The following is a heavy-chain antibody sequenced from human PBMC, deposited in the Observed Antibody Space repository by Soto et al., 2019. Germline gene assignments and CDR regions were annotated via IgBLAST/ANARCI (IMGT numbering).Heavy chain of an antibody. CDR3: ARDLGGYYEEDYYYGMDV. CDR1: GGSISSYY. J-gene: IGHJ6*02. Sequence: PSETLSLTCTVSGGSISSYYWSWIRQPPGKGLEWIGYIYYSGSTNYNPSLKSRVTISVDTSKNQFSLKLSSVTPEDTAVYYCARDLGGYYEEDYYYGMDVWGQGTTVTVSS. CDR2: IYYSGST. D-gene: IGHD3-22*01. V-gene: IGHV4-59*12.